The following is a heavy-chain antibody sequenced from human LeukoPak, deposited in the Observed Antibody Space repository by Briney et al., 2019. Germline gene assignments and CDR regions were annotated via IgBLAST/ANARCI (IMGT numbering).Heavy chain of an antibody. V-gene: IGHV1-8*01. J-gene: IGHJ6*02. Sequence: ASVKASCKASGYTFTSYDINWVRQATGQGREWMGWMNPSSGNTGYAQKFQGRVSMTRGTSISTAYMEPSSLRSEDTAVYYCAADGRAFYGMDVWGQGTTVTVSS. CDR2: MNPSSGNT. CDR1: GYTFTSYD. D-gene: IGHD1-26*01. CDR3: AADGRAFYGMDV.